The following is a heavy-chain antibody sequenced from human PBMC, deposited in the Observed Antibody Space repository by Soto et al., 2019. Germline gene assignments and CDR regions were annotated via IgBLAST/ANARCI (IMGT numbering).Heavy chain of an antibody. Sequence: SETLSLTCTVSGGSISSYYWSWIRQPPGKGLEWIGYIYYSGSTNYNPSLKSRVTISVDTSKNQFSLKLSSVTAADTAVYYCARGSVYAGQNWFDPWGQGTLVTVSS. CDR1: GGSISSYY. J-gene: IGHJ5*02. CDR3: ARGSVYAGQNWFDP. CDR2: IYYSGST. V-gene: IGHV4-59*01. D-gene: IGHD2-2*01.